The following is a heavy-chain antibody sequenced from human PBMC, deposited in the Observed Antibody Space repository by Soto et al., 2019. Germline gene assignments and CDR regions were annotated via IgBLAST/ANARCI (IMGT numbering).Heavy chain of an antibody. Sequence: EVHLVQSGAEVKKPGESLKISCKGSGYTFTSYWIAWVRQMPGKGLEWMGLIYPGDSDTRYSPSFQGQVTISADKFISTAYLHGSSLKASDTAMYYCATRGNSHAYFDFWGQGTLVTVSS. CDR1: GYTFTSYW. CDR2: IYPGDSDT. V-gene: IGHV5-51*01. D-gene: IGHD5-18*01. J-gene: IGHJ4*02. CDR3: ATRGNSHAYFDF.